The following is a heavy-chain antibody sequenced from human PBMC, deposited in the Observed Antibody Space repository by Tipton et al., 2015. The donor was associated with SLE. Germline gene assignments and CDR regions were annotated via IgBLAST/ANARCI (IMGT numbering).Heavy chain of an antibody. D-gene: IGHD1-26*01. Sequence: LRLSCTVSGGSISSYYWSWIRQPAGKGLEWIGRIYTSGSTNYNPSLQSRVTMSVDTSKNQFSLKLSSVTAADTAVYYCARDLPGPYSGSYYGAFDIWGQGTMVTVSS. J-gene: IGHJ3*02. CDR1: GGSISSYY. CDR3: ARDLPGPYSGSYYGAFDI. CDR2: IYTSGST. V-gene: IGHV4-4*07.